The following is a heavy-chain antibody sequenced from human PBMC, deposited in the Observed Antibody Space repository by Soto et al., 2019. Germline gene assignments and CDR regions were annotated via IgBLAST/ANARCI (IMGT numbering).Heavy chain of an antibody. Sequence: QVHLVQSGAEVKKPGASVKVSCQGSGYAFTTYGITWVRQAPGHGLEWMGWISAHNGNTNYAQKLQGRVTVTRDTSTSTAYMELRSLRYDDTAVYYCARGRYGEYWGQGALVTVSS. V-gene: IGHV1-18*01. CDR1: GYAFTTYG. J-gene: IGHJ4*02. CDR3: ARGRYGEY. CDR2: ISAHNGNT. D-gene: IGHD3-10*01.